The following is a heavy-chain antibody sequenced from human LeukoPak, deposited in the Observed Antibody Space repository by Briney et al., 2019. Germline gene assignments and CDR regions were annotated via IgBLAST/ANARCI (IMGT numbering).Heavy chain of an antibody. J-gene: IGHJ6*04. D-gene: IGHD4-17*01. CDR1: GYTFTSYG. CDR2: ISAYNGNT. CDR3: ARASSTTTLYYYYYGMDD. Sequence: ASVKVSCKASGYTFTSYGISWVRQAPGQGLEWMGWISAYNGNTNYAQKLQGRVTMTTDTSTSTAYMELRSLRSDDTAVYYCARASSTTTLYYYYYGMDDWGKGTTVTVSS. V-gene: IGHV1-18*04.